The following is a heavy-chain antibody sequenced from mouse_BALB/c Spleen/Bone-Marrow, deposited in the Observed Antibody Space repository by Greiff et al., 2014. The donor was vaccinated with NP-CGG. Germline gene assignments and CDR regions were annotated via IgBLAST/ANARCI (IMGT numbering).Heavy chain of an antibody. V-gene: IGHV3-1*02. CDR3: TRDDYDVMDY. Sequence: DVKLVESGPDLVKPSQSLSLTCTVTGYSITSGYSWHWIRQFPGNKLEWMGYIHYSGRTNYNPSLKSRTSITRDTSKNQFFLQLNSVTTEDTATYYCTRDDYDVMDYWGQGTSVTVSS. J-gene: IGHJ4*01. CDR1: GYSITSGYS. CDR2: IHYSGRT.